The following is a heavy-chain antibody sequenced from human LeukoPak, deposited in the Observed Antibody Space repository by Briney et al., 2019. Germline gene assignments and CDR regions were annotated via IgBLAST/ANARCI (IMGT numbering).Heavy chain of an antibody. V-gene: IGHV3-21*01. D-gene: IGHD3-22*01. Sequence: GGSLRLSCAASGFTFSSYSMNWVRQAPGKGLEWVSSISSSSSYIYYAHSVKGRFTISRDNAKNSLYLQMNSLRAEDTAVYYCATDYYDSSGYGFDPGAREPWSPSPQ. CDR2: ISSSSSYI. J-gene: IGHJ5*02. CDR1: GFTFSSYS. CDR3: ATDYYDSSGYGFDP.